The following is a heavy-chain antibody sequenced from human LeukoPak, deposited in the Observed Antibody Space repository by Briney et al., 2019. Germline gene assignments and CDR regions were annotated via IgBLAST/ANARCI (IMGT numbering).Heavy chain of an antibody. J-gene: IGHJ4*02. CDR1: GGTFSSYA. Sequence: SVKVSCKASGGTFSSYAISWVRQAPGQGLEWMGGTIPIFGTANYAQKFQGRVTITTDESTSTAYMELSSLRSEDTAVYYCATTTYYYDSSGGDFDYWGQGTLVTVSS. V-gene: IGHV1-69*05. D-gene: IGHD3-22*01. CDR2: TIPIFGTA. CDR3: ATTTYYYDSSGGDFDY.